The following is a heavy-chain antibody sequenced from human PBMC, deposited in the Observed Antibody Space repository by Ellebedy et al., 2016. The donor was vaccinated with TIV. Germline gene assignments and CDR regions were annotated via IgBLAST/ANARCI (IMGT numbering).Heavy chain of an antibody. CDR3: ARVRFQLLFNWFDP. CDR2: INHSGST. V-gene: IGHV4-34*01. CDR1: GGSISSGGYS. J-gene: IGHJ5*02. Sequence: SETLSLXXAVSGGSISSGGYSWSWIRQPPGKGLEWIGEINHSGSTNYNPSLKSRVTISVDTSKNQFSLKLSSVTAADTAVYYCARVRFQLLFNWFDPWGQGTLVTVSS. D-gene: IGHD2-2*01.